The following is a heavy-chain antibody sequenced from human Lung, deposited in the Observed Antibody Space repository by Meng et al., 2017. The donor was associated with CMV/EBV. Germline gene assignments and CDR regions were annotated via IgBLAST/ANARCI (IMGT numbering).Heavy chain of an antibody. CDR1: GYTFTSYG. Sequence: ASVKVSXKASGYTFTSYGISWVRQAPGQGLEWMGWISAYNGNTNYAQKLQGRVTMTTDTSTSTAYMELRSLRSDDTAVYYCARGIVYDFWSGTQGWFDPWGQGTLVTSPQ. D-gene: IGHD3-3*01. J-gene: IGHJ5*02. CDR3: ARGIVYDFWSGTQGWFDP. CDR2: ISAYNGNT. V-gene: IGHV1-18*01.